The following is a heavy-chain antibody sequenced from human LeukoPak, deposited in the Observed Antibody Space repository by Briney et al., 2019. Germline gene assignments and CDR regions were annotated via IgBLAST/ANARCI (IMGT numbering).Heavy chain of an antibody. CDR3: AKGPLRGTAAAIDY. Sequence: GGSLRLSCAASGFTFNNYGMHWVRQAPGKGLEWVTVISYDGRNKHYPDSVKGRFTISRDISTDTLWLQMDSLRTEDTAVYYCAKGPLRGTAAAIDYWGQGTLVTVSS. V-gene: IGHV3-30*18. CDR2: ISYDGRNK. CDR1: GFTFNNYG. D-gene: IGHD2-2*01. J-gene: IGHJ4*02.